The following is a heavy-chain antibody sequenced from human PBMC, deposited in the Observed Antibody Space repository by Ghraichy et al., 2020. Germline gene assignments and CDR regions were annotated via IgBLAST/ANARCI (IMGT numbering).Heavy chain of an antibody. D-gene: IGHD2-2*01. V-gene: IGHV3-7*01. CDR3: ARYCSSTTCLGSYNWFDP. CDR1: GFTFSSHW. J-gene: IGHJ5*02. Sequence: GGSLRLSCAASGFTFSSHWMSWVRQAPGKGLEWVANIKQDGSEKYYVDSVKGRFTISRDNAKNSLYLQMNSLRAEDTAVYYCARYCSSTTCLGSYNWFDPWGQGTLVTVSS. CDR2: IKQDGSEK.